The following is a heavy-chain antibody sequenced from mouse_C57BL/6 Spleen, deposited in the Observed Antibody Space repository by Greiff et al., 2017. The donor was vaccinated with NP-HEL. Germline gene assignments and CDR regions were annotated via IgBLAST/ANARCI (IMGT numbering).Heavy chain of an antibody. CDR1: GYSFTGYY. J-gene: IGHJ1*03. V-gene: IGHV1-42*01. CDR3: ARNYYGSSPYWYFEV. D-gene: IGHD1-1*01. Sequence: VQLQQSGPELVKPGASVKISCKASGYSFTGYYMNWVKQSPEKSLEWIGEINPSTGGTTYNQKFKAKATLTVAKSSSTAYMQLKSLTSEDSAVYYCARNYYGSSPYWYFEVWGTGTTVTVSS. CDR2: INPSTGGT.